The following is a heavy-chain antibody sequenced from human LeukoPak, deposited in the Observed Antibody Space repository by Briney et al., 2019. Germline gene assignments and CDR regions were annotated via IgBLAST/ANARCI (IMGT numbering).Heavy chain of an antibody. CDR2: ISGSGGST. D-gene: IGHD3-22*01. J-gene: IGHJ4*02. V-gene: IGHV3-23*01. CDR3: AKDLEDYYYDSSGDY. Sequence: GTSLRLPCAASGFSFDDYVMHWVRQAPGKGLEWVSGISGSGGSTYYADSVKGRFTISRDNSKNTLYLQMNSLRAEDTAVYYCAKDLEDYYYDSSGDYWGQGTLVTVSS. CDR1: GFSFDDYV.